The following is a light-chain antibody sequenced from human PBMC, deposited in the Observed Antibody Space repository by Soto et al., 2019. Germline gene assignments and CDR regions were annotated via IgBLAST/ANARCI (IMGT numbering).Light chain of an antibody. V-gene: IGKV3-20*01. J-gene: IGKJ5*01. CDR1: QSLSGGY. Sequence: EIVLTQSPGTLSLSPGERATLSCRASQSLSGGYLAWFQQKPGQTPRLLIYSASNRATGIPDRFSGSGSGTDFTLTISRLETEDFVVYYCQQSGSLPLTFGQGTRLEIK. CDR3: QQSGSLPLT. CDR2: SAS.